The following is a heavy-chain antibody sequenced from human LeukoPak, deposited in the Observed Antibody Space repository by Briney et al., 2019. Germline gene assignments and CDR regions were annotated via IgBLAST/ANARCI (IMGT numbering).Heavy chain of an antibody. CDR2: ISGSGGST. CDR3: AKGRGTNISANDY. CDR1: GFTFSSYA. D-gene: IGHD3-16*01. Sequence: PGGSLRLSCAASGFTFSSYAMSWVRQAPGKGLGWVSAISGSGGSTYYADSVKGRFTISRDNSKNTLYLQMDSLRAEDTAVYYCAKGRGTNISANDYWGQGTLVTVSS. V-gene: IGHV3-23*01. J-gene: IGHJ4*02.